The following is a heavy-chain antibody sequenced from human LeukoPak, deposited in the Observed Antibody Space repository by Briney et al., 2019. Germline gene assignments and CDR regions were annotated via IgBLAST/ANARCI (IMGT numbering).Heavy chain of an antibody. V-gene: IGHV3-23*01. CDR1: GFTFSSYA. CDR2: ISGSGGST. Sequence: HPGGSLRLSCAASGFTFSSYAMSWVRQAPGKGLEWVSAISGSGGSTYYADSVKGRFTISRDNSKNTLYLQMNSLRAEDTAVYYCAKQGRDWLRDYYYYMDVWGKGTTVTISS. J-gene: IGHJ6*03. D-gene: IGHD3-9*01. CDR3: AKQGRDWLRDYYYYMDV.